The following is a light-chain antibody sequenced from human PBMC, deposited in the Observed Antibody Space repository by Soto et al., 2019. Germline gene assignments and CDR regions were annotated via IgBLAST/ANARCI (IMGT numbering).Light chain of an antibody. J-gene: IGLJ3*02. CDR2: EVR. CDR1: MRDVGAYNL. CDR3: SAYTARSTLV. V-gene: IGLV2-14*01. Sequence: ALTQPASVSGSAGQSITISCSGTMRDVGAYNLVSWYQQHPGTAPKLIIYEVRNRPSGISSRFSGSRSGNTASLTISGLQSEGEGDYHCSAYTARSTLVFGGGTK.